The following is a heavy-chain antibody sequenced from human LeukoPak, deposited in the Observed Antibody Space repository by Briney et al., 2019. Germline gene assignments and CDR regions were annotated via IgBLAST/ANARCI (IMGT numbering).Heavy chain of an antibody. D-gene: IGHD6-13*01. CDR3: TLLRGGAAAGDDTFDI. CDR1: GFTFSSFE. CDR2: ISSGGSTI. J-gene: IGHJ3*02. V-gene: IGHV3-48*03. Sequence: TGGSLRLSCAASGFTFSSFEMKWVRQAPGKGLEWVSYISSGGSTIYYADSVKGRFTISRDNAKNSLYLQMNSLKTEDTAIYYCTLLRGGAAAGDDTFDIWGRGTMVTVSS.